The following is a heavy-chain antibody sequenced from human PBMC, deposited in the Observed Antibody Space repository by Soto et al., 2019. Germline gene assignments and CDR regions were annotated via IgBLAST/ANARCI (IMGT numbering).Heavy chain of an antibody. CDR2: TRHDGSNT. CDR3: ARDGVGATTFFGYFDY. J-gene: IGHJ4*02. Sequence: GGSLRLSCAASGFTFSGYGMRWVRQAPGKGLEWVAITRHDGSNTYYADSVRGRFTISRDNSKKTLYLQMDSLRAEDTAVYYCARDGVGATTFFGYFDYWGQGTLVTVS. CDR1: GFTFSGYG. D-gene: IGHD1-26*01. V-gene: IGHV3-30*02.